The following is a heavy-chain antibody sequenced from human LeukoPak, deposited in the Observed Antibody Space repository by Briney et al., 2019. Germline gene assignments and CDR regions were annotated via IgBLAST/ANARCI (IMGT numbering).Heavy chain of an antibody. CDR3: AVLYGSGLYSMDV. CDR2: IVVGSGNT. D-gene: IGHD3-10*01. V-gene: IGHV1-58*02. J-gene: IGHJ6*02. Sequence: GPPVKVSCKASGFTFTSSAMQWVRQARGQRLEWIGWIVVGSGNTNYAQKFQERVTITRDMSTSTAYMELSSLRSEDTAVYYCAVLYGSGLYSMDVWGQGTTVTVSS. CDR1: GFTFTSSA.